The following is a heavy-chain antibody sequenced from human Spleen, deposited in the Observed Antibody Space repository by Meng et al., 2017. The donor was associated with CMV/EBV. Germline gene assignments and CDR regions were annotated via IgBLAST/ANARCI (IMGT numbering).Heavy chain of an antibody. J-gene: IGHJ2*01. CDR1: GFTFSTYW. V-gene: IGHV3-7*01. Sequence: GGSLRLSCAASGFTFSTYWMSWVRQAPGKGLEWVANIKQDGSEKYYVDSVKGRFTISRDNAKNSLYLQMNSLRAEDTAVYYCARGSAGGWTGWYFDLWGRGTLGTV. CDR2: IKQDGSEK. CDR3: ARGSAGGWTGWYFDL. D-gene: IGHD6-19*01.